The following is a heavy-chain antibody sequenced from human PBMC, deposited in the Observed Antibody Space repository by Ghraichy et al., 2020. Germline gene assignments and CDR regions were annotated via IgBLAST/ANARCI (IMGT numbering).Heavy chain of an antibody. CDR1: GGSLSYYY. CDR3: ARSPNDGSGYRNYFDY. Sequence: SQTLSLTCTVSGGSLSYYYWSWIRQPPGKGLEWIGYIYYNGNTNYNPSLQSRVTMSVDTSKNQFSLKLTSVTAADTALYYCARSPNDGSGYRNYFDYWGQGSLVTVSS. J-gene: IGHJ4*02. D-gene: IGHD3-22*01. CDR2: IYYNGNT. V-gene: IGHV4-59*01.